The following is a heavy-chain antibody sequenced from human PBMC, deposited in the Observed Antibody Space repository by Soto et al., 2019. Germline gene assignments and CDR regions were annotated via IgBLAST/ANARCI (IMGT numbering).Heavy chain of an antibody. CDR3: ARVGYYYDSSGYLGYYFDY. D-gene: IGHD3-22*01. CDR2: IYYSGST. CDR1: GGSISSYY. V-gene: IGHV4-59*01. Sequence: TLSLTCTVSGGSISSYYWSWIRQPPGKGLEWIGYIYYSGSTNYNPSLKSRVTISVDTSKNQFSLKLSSVTAADTAVYYCARVGYYYDSSGYLGYYFDYWGQGTLVTVSS. J-gene: IGHJ4*02.